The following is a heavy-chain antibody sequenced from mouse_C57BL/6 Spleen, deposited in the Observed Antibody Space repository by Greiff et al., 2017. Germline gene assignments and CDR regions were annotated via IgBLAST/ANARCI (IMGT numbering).Heavy chain of an antibody. D-gene: IGHD1-1*01. CDR1: GYTFTDYN. CDR3: ARWKYYGSSWAWFAY. Sequence: EVKLQESGPELVKPGASVKIPCKASGYTFTDYNMDWVKQSHGKSLEWIGDINPNNGGTIYNQKFKGKATLTVDKSSSTAYMALRSLTSEDTAVYYCARWKYYGSSWAWFAYWGQGTLVTVSA. V-gene: IGHV1-18*01. CDR2: INPNNGGT. J-gene: IGHJ3*01.